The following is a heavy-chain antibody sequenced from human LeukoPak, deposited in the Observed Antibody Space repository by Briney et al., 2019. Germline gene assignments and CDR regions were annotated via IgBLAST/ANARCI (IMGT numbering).Heavy chain of an antibody. CDR2: IYYSGST. CDR3: ARTRSSGTCDY. CDR1: DGSISGNY. Sequence: SETLSLTCTVSDGSISGNYWSWIRQPPGKGLEWIGYIYYSGSTDYSPSLKSRVTISVDVSKNQFSLKLNSVTAADTAVYYCARTRSSGTCDYWGQGTLVTVSS. V-gene: IGHV4-59*01. D-gene: IGHD1-26*01. J-gene: IGHJ4*02.